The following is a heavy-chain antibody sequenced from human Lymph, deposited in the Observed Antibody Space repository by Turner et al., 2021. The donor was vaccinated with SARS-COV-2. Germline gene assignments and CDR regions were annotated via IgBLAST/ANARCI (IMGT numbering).Heavy chain of an antibody. Sequence: EVQLVESGGGLVKPGGSLRLSCAASGFTFSSYSMNWVRQAPGKGLDWVSSISSRGSYIYSADSVKGRFTISRDNAKNSLYLQMNSLRADDTAVYYCAREKLGELFDYWGQGTLVTVSS. CDR2: ISSRGSYI. J-gene: IGHJ4*02. CDR3: AREKLGELFDY. D-gene: IGHD3-10*01. CDR1: GFTFSSYS. V-gene: IGHV3-21*01.